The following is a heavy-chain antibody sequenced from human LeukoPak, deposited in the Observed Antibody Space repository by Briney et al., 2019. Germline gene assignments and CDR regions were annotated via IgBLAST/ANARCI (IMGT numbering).Heavy chain of an antibody. CDR1: GGSFSGYY. Sequence: SETLSLTCAVYGGSFSGYYWSWSRQPPGKGLEWIGEINHSGSTNYNPSLKSRVTISVDTSKNQFSLKLSSVTAADTAVYYCARRMGYDYVWGSYRHGYYFDYWGQGTLVTVSS. J-gene: IGHJ4*02. CDR3: ARRMGYDYVWGSYRHGYYFDY. V-gene: IGHV4-34*01. D-gene: IGHD3-16*02. CDR2: INHSGST.